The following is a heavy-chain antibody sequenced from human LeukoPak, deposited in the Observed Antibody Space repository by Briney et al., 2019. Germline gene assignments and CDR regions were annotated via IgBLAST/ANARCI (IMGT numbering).Heavy chain of an antibody. CDR3: ARRMVRAYWYFDL. Sequence: GASVKVSCKASGYTFTGYYMHWVRQAPGQGLEWMGWINPNSGGTNYAQKFQGRVTMTRDTSISTAYMELSRLRSDDTAVYYCARRMVRAYWYFDLWGRGTLVTASS. CDR1: GYTFTGYY. CDR2: INPNSGGT. D-gene: IGHD3-10*01. J-gene: IGHJ2*01. V-gene: IGHV1-2*02.